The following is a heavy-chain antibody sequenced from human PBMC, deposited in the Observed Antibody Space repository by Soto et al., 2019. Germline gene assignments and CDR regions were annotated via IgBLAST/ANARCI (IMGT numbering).Heavy chain of an antibody. Sequence: PGGSLRLSCAASGFTFSSYAMHWVRQAPGKGLEWVAVISYDGSNKYYADSVKGRFTISRDNSKNTLYLQMNSLRAEDTAVYYCARRSGDFWSGYPDYWGQGTLVTVSS. CDR3: ARRSGDFWSGYPDY. V-gene: IGHV3-30-3*01. D-gene: IGHD3-3*01. CDR1: GFTFSSYA. CDR2: ISYDGSNK. J-gene: IGHJ4*02.